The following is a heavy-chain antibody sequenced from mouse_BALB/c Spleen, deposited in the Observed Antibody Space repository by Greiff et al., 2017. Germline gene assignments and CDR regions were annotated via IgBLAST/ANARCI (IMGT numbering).Heavy chain of an antibody. J-gene: IGHJ3*01. CDR1: GYSITSDYA. V-gene: IGHV3-2*02. D-gene: IGHD2-4*01. CDR3: ASLDYGWFAY. CDR2: ISYSGST. Sequence: EVQLVESGPGLVKPSQSLSLTCTVTGYSITSDYAWNWIRQFPGNKLEWMGYISYSGSTSYNPSLKSRISITRDTSKNQFFLQLNSVTTEDTATYYCASLDYGWFAYWGQGTLVTVSA.